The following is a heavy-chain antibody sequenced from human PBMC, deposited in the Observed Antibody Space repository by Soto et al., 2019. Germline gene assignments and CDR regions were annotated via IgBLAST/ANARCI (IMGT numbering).Heavy chain of an antibody. CDR2: INPNSGGT. Sequence: ASVKVSCKASGYTFTGYYMHWVRQAPGQGLEWMGWINPNSGGTNYAQKFQGRVTMTRDTSISTAYMELSRLRSDDTAVYYCARASAAGLYYYDSSGYYSDWGQGTLVTV. V-gene: IGHV1-2*02. D-gene: IGHD3-22*01. J-gene: IGHJ4*02. CDR1: GYTFTGYY. CDR3: ARASAAGLYYYDSSGYYSD.